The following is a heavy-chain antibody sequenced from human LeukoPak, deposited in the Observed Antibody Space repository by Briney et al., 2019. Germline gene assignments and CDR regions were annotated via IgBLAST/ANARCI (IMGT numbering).Heavy chain of an antibody. Sequence: ASVKVSCKASGYTFTGHYMHWVRQAPGQGLEWMGWINPNSGGTNYAQKFQGRVTMTRDTSISTAYMELSRLRSDDTAVYYCARVEQQLVMYNWFDPWGQGTLVTVSS. CDR1: GYTFTGHY. D-gene: IGHD6-13*01. CDR2: INPNSGGT. V-gene: IGHV1-2*02. J-gene: IGHJ5*02. CDR3: ARVEQQLVMYNWFDP.